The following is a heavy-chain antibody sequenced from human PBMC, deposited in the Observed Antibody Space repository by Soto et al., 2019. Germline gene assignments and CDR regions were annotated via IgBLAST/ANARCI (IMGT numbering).Heavy chain of an antibody. CDR1: GFSLSDSRMG. V-gene: IGHV2-26*01. CDR2: IFSSDAE. CDR3: ARIVNPTGTTWIDS. Sequence: QVTLKESGPVLVKPTETLTLTCTVSGFSLSDSRMGVSWIRQPPGKALEWLAHIFSSDAESYSTSLRTRLTISKDSSKGQVLLTVTNMDPVDTATYYCARIVNPTGTTWIDSWGQGTLVTVSS. D-gene: IGHD1-1*01. J-gene: IGHJ5*01.